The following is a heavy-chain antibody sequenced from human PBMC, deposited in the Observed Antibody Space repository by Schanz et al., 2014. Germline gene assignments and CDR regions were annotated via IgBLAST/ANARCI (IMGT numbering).Heavy chain of an antibody. D-gene: IGHD3-10*01. CDR3: AKGRFGELSAFDI. CDR2: IKSDGSST. V-gene: IGHV3-74*02. CDR1: GFAFSSYG. Sequence: EVQLLESGGGLVQPGGSLRLSCLASGFAFSSYGMNWLRQAPGKGLEWVSRIKSDGSSTSYADSVKGRFTISRDNAKNTLYLQMNSLRAEDTAVYYCAKGRFGELSAFDIWGQGTMVTVSS. J-gene: IGHJ3*02.